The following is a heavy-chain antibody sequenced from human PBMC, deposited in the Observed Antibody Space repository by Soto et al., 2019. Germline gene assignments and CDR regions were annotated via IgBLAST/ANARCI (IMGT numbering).Heavy chain of an antibody. CDR2: IYYSGST. Sequence: SETLSLTCTVSGGSISSSSYYWGWIRQPPGKGLEWIGSIYYSGSTYYNPSLKSRVTISVDTSKNQFSLRAEDTAVYYCAKERATTTAFDYWGQGALVTVSS. D-gene: IGHD4-17*01. V-gene: IGHV4-39*07. CDR1: GGSISSSSYY. J-gene: IGHJ4*02. CDR3: AKERATTTAFDY.